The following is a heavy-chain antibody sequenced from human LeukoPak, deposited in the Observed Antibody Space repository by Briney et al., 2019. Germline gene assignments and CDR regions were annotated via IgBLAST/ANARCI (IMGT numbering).Heavy chain of an antibody. J-gene: IGHJ4*02. D-gene: IGHD3-22*01. V-gene: IGHV4-34*01. Sequence: KSSETLSLTCAVYGGSFSGYYWSWIRQPPGKGLEWIGEINHSGSTNYNPSLKSRVTISVDTSKNQFSLKLGSVTAADTAVYYCARLYYYDSSGYYLYFDYWGQGTLVTVSS. CDR3: ARLYYYDSSGYYLYFDY. CDR2: INHSGST. CDR1: GGSFSGYY.